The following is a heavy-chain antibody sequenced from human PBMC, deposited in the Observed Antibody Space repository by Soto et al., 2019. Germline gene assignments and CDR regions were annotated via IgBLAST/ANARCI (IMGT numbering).Heavy chain of an antibody. Sequence: PSLSCAASGFTLSSHAMRWVRQAPGKPLEWVAGISGSCCSTYYADSVKGRFTISRDNAKNTLYLQMNSLRAEDTAVYYCAKEAGQQLVPSAFDIWGQGTMVTVSS. V-gene: IGHV3-23*01. CDR2: ISGSCCST. D-gene: IGHD6-13*01. CDR1: GFTLSSHA. CDR3: AKEAGQQLVPSAFDI. J-gene: IGHJ3*02.